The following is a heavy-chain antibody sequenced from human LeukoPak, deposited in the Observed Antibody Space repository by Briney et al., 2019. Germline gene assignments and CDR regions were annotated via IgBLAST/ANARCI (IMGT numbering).Heavy chain of an antibody. J-gene: IGHJ5*01. D-gene: IGHD1-1*01. Sequence: GGSLRLSCVASGFSFCNYAMSWVRQAPGKGLQWVSQISGNSGATWYTRSARGRFTISRDNSKNTLYLKMSSLRAEDTAIYYCVKDPRDTYGTNWFDSWGQGTFLTVSS. CDR2: ISGNSGAT. CDR1: GFSFCNYA. V-gene: IGHV3-23*01. CDR3: VKDPRDTYGTNWFDS.